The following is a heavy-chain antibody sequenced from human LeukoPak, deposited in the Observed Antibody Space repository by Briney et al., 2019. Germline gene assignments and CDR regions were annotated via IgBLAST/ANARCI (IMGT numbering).Heavy chain of an antibody. D-gene: IGHD3-22*01. CDR3: AREGYDPTLYFDY. V-gene: IGHV3-30-3*01. Sequence: PGGSLRLSCAASGFTFSSYAMHWVRQAPGKGLEWVAVISYDRSNKYYADSVKGRFTISRDNSKNTLYLQMNSLRAEDTAVYYCAREGYDPTLYFDYWGQGTLVTVSS. CDR1: GFTFSSYA. J-gene: IGHJ4*02. CDR2: ISYDRSNK.